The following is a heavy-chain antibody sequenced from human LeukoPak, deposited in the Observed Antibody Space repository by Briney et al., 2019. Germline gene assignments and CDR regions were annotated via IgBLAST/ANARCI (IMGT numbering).Heavy chain of an antibody. Sequence: PGGSLRLSCVVSGFPFSVSWMHWVRQAPRKGLVWVSLIRSDGTITNYADSVKGRFTISRDNSKKTLYLQLDNLRPEDTAVYYCARGDLWGGSYPFDCWGQGTLVTVSS. J-gene: IGHJ4*02. CDR3: ARGDLWGGSYPFDC. CDR1: GFPFSVSW. V-gene: IGHV3-74*01. CDR2: IRSDGTIT. D-gene: IGHD1-26*01.